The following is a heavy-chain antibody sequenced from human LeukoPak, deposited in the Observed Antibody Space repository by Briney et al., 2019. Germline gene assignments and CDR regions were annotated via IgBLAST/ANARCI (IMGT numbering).Heavy chain of an antibody. V-gene: IGHV1-2*02. J-gene: IGHJ6*03. CDR3: ARDKRGSGSSYYYYYYYMDV. D-gene: IGHD3-10*01. CDR2: ITPNSGAT. CDR1: GYTFTAYN. Sequence: GASVKVSCKASGYTFTAYNIHWVRQAPGQGPEWMGWITPNSGATNYAQQFQGRVTMTRDTSISTAYMELSRLRSDDTAVYYCARDKRGSGSSYYYYYYYMDVWGKGTTVTVSS.